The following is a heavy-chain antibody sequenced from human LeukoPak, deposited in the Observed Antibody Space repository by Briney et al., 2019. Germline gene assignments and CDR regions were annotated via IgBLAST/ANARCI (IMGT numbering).Heavy chain of an antibody. CDR2: INPNSGGT. CDR1: GYTFTGYY. J-gene: IGHJ5*02. CDR3: ASNFIAAAGTWGLDP. Sequence: ASVKVSCKASGYTFTGYYMHWVRQAPGQGLEWMGWINPNSGGTNYAQKFQGRVTMTRDTSTSTVYMELSSLRSEDTAVYYCASNFIAAAGTWGLDPWGQGTLVTVSS. V-gene: IGHV1-2*02. D-gene: IGHD6-13*01.